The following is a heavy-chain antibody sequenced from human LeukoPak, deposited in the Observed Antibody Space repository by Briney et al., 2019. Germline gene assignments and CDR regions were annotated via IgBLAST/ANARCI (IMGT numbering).Heavy chain of an antibody. Sequence: GGSLRLSCAASGFTFSSYGMHWVRQAPGKGLEWVAVISHDGSNKYYADSVKGRFTISRDNSKNTLYLQMNSLRAEDTAVYYCAITRGNSEPPLRYGMDVWGQGTTVTVSS. CDR2: ISHDGSNK. D-gene: IGHD4-23*01. J-gene: IGHJ6*02. CDR3: AITRGNSEPPLRYGMDV. V-gene: IGHV3-30*03. CDR1: GFTFSSYG.